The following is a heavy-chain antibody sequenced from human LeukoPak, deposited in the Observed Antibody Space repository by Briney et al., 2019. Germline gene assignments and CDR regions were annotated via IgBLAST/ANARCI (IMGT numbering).Heavy chain of an antibody. CDR3: ATILTGYYLDY. CDR1: GFIFSAYA. J-gene: IGHJ4*02. CDR2: INGGGGNSGGNT. Sequence: GGSLRLSCAASGFIFSAYAMIWVRQAPGKGLEWVSAINGGGGNSGGNTYYADSVKGRFTISRDNSKNTLYLQMISLRAEDTAVYYCATILTGYYLDYWGQGTLVTVSS. V-gene: IGHV3-23*01. D-gene: IGHD3-9*01.